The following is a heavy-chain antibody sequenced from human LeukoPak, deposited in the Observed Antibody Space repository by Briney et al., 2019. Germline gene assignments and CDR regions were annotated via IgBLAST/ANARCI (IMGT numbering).Heavy chain of an antibody. CDR1: GGSISSSSYY. J-gene: IGHJ4*02. CDR2: IYYSGST. D-gene: IGHD3-3*01. CDR3: ARRYKIVFWSGYYGFDY. Sequence: PSETLSLTCTVSGGSISSSSYYWGWIRQPPGKGLEWIGSIYYSGSTYYNPSLKSRVTISVDTSKNQFSLKLSSVTATDTAVYYCARRYKIVFWSGYYGFDYWGQGTLVTVSS. V-gene: IGHV4-39*01.